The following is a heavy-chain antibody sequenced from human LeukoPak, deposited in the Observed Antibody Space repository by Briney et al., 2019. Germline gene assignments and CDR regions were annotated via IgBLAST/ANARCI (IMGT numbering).Heavy chain of an antibody. CDR2: IIPIFGTA. Sequence: SVKVSCKASGGTFSSYAISWVRQAPGQGLEWMGGIIPIFGTANYAQKFQGRVTITADKSTSTAYMELSSLRSEDTAVYCCASRHQIAVAELYYYYYMDVWGKGTTVTVSS. V-gene: IGHV1-69*06. CDR1: GGTFSSYA. D-gene: IGHD6-19*01. J-gene: IGHJ6*03. CDR3: ASRHQIAVAELYYYYYMDV.